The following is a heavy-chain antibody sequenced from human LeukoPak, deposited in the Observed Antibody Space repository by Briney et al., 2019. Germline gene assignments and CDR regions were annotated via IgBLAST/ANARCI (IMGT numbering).Heavy chain of an antibody. V-gene: IGHV1-18*01. Sequence: ASVKVSCKASGYTFTSYGISWVRQAPGQGLEWMGWISAYNGNTNYAQKLQGRVTMTTDTSTSTAYMELRSLRSDDTAVYYCASLKGGGQQLWFDPWGQGTLVTVSS. J-gene: IGHJ5*02. D-gene: IGHD6-13*01. CDR1: GYTFTSYG. CDR3: ASLKGGGQQLWFDP. CDR2: ISAYNGNT.